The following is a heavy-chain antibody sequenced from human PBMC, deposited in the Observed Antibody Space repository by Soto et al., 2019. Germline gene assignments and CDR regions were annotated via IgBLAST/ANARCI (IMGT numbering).Heavy chain of an antibody. CDR3: ARHPKYCSSTSCRGAFDI. J-gene: IGHJ3*02. V-gene: IGHV4-39*01. CDR1: GGSISSSSYY. CDR2: IYYSGST. Sequence: SETLSLTCTVSGGSISSSSYYWGWIRQPPGKGLEWIGSIYYSGSTYYNPSLKSRVTISVDTSKNQFSLKLSSVTAADTAVYYCARHPKYCSSTSCRGAFDIWGQGTMVTVSS. D-gene: IGHD2-2*01.